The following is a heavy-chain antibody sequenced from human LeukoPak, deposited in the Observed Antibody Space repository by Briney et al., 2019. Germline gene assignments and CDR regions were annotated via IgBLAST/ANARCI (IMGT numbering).Heavy chain of an antibody. CDR1: GGTFSSYA. V-gene: IGHV1-69*05. J-gene: IGHJ6*03. CDR3: ASRVRGGSAANYYYYMDV. CDR2: IIPIFGTA. Sequence: GASVKASCKASGGTFSSYAISWVRQAPGQGLEWMGRIIPIFGTANYAQKFQGRVTITTDESTSTAYMELSSLRSEDTAVYYCASRVRGGSAANYYYYMDVWGKGTTVTVSS. D-gene: IGHD3-10*01.